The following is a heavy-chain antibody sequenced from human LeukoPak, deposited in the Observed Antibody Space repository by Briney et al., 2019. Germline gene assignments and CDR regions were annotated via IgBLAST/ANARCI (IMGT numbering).Heavy chain of an antibody. V-gene: IGHV3-74*01. Sequence: PGGSLRLSCAASGFTFGSSWMHWVRQAPGKGLVWVSRINPDGSITNYADSVKGRFTISRDNAKNTLFLQMNSLRAEETAVYYCVRVLGASDYWGQGTLVTVSS. CDR2: INPDGSIT. J-gene: IGHJ4*02. D-gene: IGHD1-26*01. CDR3: VRVLGASDY. CDR1: GFTFGSSW.